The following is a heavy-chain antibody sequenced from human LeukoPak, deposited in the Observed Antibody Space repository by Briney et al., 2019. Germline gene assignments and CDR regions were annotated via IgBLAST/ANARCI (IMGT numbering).Heavy chain of an antibody. CDR2: IWYDGSNK. J-gene: IGHJ3*02. CDR3: ARDTYGAFDI. D-gene: IGHD3-16*01. CDR1: GFTFSSYG. Sequence: GGSRRLSFAAAGFTFSSYGMHWVRQAPGKGLEWVAVIWYDGSNKYYADSVKGRFTISRDNSKNTLYLQMNSLRAEDTAVYYCARDTYGAFDIWGQGTMVTVSS. V-gene: IGHV3-33*01.